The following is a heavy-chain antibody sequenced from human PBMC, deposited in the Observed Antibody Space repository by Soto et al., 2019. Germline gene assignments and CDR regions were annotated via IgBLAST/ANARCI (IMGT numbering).Heavy chain of an antibody. CDR2: ISYDGSNK. J-gene: IGHJ3*02. V-gene: IGHV3-30*04. Sequence: GGSLRLSCAASGFTFSSYAMHWVRQAPGKGLEWVAVISYDGSNKYYADSVKGRFTISRDNSKNTPYLQMNSLRAEDTAVYYCASLYDSSGYEDSAFDIWGQGTMVTVSS. CDR3: ASLYDSSGYEDSAFDI. CDR1: GFTFSSYA. D-gene: IGHD3-22*01.